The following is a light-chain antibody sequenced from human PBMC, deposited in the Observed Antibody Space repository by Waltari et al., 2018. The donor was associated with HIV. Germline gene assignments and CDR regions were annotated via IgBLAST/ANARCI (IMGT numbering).Light chain of an antibody. V-gene: IGLV1-51*01. Sequence: QSVLTQPPSVSAAPGQRVTISCSASNSTIENNFVSWDQRLPGTAPKLLIYDNDVRPSGISDRFSGSKSGTSATLGITGLQTGDEATYYCGSWDSRLSGVVFGGGTRLTV. CDR1: NSTIENNF. CDR3: GSWDSRLSGVV. CDR2: DND. J-gene: IGLJ2*01.